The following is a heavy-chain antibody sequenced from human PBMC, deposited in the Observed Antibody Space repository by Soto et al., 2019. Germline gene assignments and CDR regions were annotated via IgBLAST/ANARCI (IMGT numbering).Heavy chain of an antibody. CDR2: IYYNGNT. CDR3: ARHGPLTNNWNQLNC. D-gene: IGHD1-1*01. J-gene: IGHJ4*02. Sequence: QLQLQESGPGLVKPSETLSLTCTVSGGSISSSTYYWTWISQPPGKGLQWIGNIYYNGNTFYNPSLRSRVTISIDTSKSQFSLGLSSVTASDTAVYYCARHGPLTNNWNQLNCWGQGTLVTVSS. V-gene: IGHV4-39*01. CDR1: GGSISSSTYY.